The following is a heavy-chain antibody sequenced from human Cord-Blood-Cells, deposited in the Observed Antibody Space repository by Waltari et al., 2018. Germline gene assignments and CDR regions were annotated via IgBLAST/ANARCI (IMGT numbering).Heavy chain of an antibody. D-gene: IGHD6-13*01. CDR2: INGDGSST. Sequence: EVQLVESGGGLVQPGGSLRLSCAASGFTFSSYWMHWVRQAPGKGLVWVSRINGDGSSTSYADSVKGRYTISRDNAKNTLYLQMNSLRAEDTAVYYCARVAAAGPDYWGQGTLVTVSS. V-gene: IGHV3-74*01. CDR1: GFTFSSYW. J-gene: IGHJ4*02. CDR3: ARVAAAGPDY.